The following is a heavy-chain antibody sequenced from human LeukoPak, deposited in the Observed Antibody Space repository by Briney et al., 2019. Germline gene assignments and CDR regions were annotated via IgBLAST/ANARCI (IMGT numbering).Heavy chain of an antibody. CDR3: ARDPGGSFDY. J-gene: IGHJ4*02. D-gene: IGHD1-26*01. Sequence: PGGSLRLSCAASGFSFTNFAMSWVRQAPGKGLEWVSTVSGGGGSTNYADSVKGRFTISRDNSKNTLSLQMNSLRPEDTAVYYCARDPGGSFDYWGQGTLVTVSS. V-gene: IGHV3-23*01. CDR2: VSGGGGST. CDR1: GFSFTNFA.